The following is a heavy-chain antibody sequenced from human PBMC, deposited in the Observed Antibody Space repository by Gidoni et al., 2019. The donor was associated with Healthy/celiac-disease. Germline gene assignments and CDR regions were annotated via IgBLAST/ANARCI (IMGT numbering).Heavy chain of an antibody. D-gene: IGHD2-15*01. V-gene: IGHV3-13*04. CDR2: IGTAGDT. CDR3: ARVGPYCSGGSCYDY. J-gene: IGHJ4*02. Sequence: EVQLVESGGGLVQPGGSLRLSCAASGFPFSSYDMHWVRQATGKGLEWVSAIGTAGDTYYPGSVKGRFTISRENAKNSLYLQMNSLRAGDTAVYYCARVGPYCSGGSCYDYWGQGTLVTVSS. CDR1: GFPFSSYD.